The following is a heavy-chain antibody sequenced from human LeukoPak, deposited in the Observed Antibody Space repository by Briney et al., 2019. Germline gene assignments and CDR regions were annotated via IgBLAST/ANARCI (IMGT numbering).Heavy chain of an antibody. V-gene: IGHV3-21*01. CDR2: ISSSSSSSYI. Sequence: PGGSLRLSCAASGFTFSSYSMNWVRQAPGKGLEWVSSISSSSSSSYIYYADSVKGRFTISRDNAKNSLYLQMNSLRAEDTAVYYCAREAFIVGGSFDYWGQGTLVTVSS. CDR3: AREAFIVGGSFDY. D-gene: IGHD1-26*01. CDR1: GFTFSSYS. J-gene: IGHJ4*02.